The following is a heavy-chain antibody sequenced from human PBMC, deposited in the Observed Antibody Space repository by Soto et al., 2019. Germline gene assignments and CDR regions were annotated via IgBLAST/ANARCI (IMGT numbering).Heavy chain of an antibody. J-gene: IGHJ4*02. CDR1: GFTFSSYA. CDR3: AKDRFRVTMIVADY. D-gene: IGHD3-22*01. CDR2: LSGSGGTT. V-gene: IGHV3-23*01. Sequence: PGGSLRLSCAASGFTFSSYAMSWVRQTPGKGLEWVSTLSGSGGTTYYADSVKGRFTISRDNSKNTLYLQMNSLRAEDTAVYYCAKDRFRVTMIVADYWGQGTLVTVSS.